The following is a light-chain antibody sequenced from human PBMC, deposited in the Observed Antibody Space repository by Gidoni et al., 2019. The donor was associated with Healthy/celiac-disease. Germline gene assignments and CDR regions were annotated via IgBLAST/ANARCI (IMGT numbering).Light chain of an antibody. V-gene: IGKV2-28*01. CDR1: QSLLHSNGYNY. J-gene: IGKJ3*01. CDR3: MQALQTPR. Sequence: DIVMTHSPLSLPVTPGEPASISCRSSQSLLHSNGYNYLDWYLQKPGQSPQLLIYLGSTRASGVPDRFSGSGSGTDFTLKISRVEAEDVGVYYCMQALQTPRFGPGTKVDIK. CDR2: LGS.